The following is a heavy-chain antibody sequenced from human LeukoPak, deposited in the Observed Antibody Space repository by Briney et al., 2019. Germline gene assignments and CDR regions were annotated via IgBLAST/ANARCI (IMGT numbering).Heavy chain of an antibody. J-gene: IGHJ5*02. D-gene: IGHD4-11*01. Sequence: GSLRLSCAASGFNLRDYWMHWVRQAPGKGLVWVSRLGTDGTYTNYADSVTGRFTISRDNAKNTLYLQMDSLRAEDTSFYYCVRDPSNSGNWFDLWGQGTLVTVSS. CDR1: GFNLRDYW. V-gene: IGHV3-74*01. CDR2: LGTDGTYT. CDR3: VRDPSNSGNWFDL.